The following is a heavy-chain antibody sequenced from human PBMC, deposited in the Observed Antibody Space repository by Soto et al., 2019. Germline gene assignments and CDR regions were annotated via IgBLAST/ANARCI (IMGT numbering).Heavy chain of an antibody. Sequence: EVQLVESGGGLVQPGGSLKLSCAASGFTFSGSAMHWVRQASGKGLEWVGRIRSKANSYATAYAASVKGRFTNSRDDSKNTAYLQMNSLKTEDTAVYYCTRTTGGADYWGQGTLVTVSS. V-gene: IGHV3-73*02. D-gene: IGHD4-17*01. CDR3: TRTTGGADY. J-gene: IGHJ4*02. CDR1: GFTFSGSA. CDR2: IRSKANSYAT.